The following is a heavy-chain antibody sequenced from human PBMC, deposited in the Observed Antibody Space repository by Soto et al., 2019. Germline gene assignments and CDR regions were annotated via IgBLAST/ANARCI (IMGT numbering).Heavy chain of an antibody. D-gene: IGHD6-25*01. J-gene: IGHJ4*02. Sequence: SETLSLTCAVSGGSVSSGSYFWTRIRQSPGKGLEWVGYITDVGSTNYNPSLKSRVTISADTTKNHFSLNLRSVTAADTAVYYCARQRVLPAQYFFDYWGQGIPVTVSS. V-gene: IGHV4-61*03. CDR3: ARQRVLPAQYFFDY. CDR1: GGSVSSGSYF. CDR2: ITDVGST.